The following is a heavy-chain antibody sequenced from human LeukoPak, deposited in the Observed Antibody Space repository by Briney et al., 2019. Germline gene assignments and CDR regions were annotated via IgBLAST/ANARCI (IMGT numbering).Heavy chain of an antibody. D-gene: IGHD6-13*01. CDR3: ARIAAAHDAFDI. CDR1: GYTFTGYY. Sequence: ASVKVSCKASGYTFTGYYMHWVRQAPGQGLEWMGWINPNSGGTNYAQKFQGRVTMTRDTSISTAYMELSRLRDDDTAVYYCARIAAAHDAFDIWGQGTMVTVSS. CDR2: INPNSGGT. V-gene: IGHV1-2*02. J-gene: IGHJ3*02.